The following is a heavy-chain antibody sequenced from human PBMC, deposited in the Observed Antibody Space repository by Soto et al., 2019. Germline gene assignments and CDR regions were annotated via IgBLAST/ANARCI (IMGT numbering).Heavy chain of an antibody. CDR1: GGTFSTYS. J-gene: IGHJ6*02. CDR2: SLPIFGTS. V-gene: IGHV1-69*01. D-gene: IGHD1-20*01. Sequence: QVQLVQSGAEVKKPGSSVKVSCKASGGTFSTYSISWVRQAPGQGLEWMGESLPIFGTSNYAQNFQGRVTITADEYTRTVYMELSSLTSDDTAADYCARGCRYPKSSFYCGMDVWGQGTTVTVSS. CDR3: ARGCRYPKSSFYCGMDV.